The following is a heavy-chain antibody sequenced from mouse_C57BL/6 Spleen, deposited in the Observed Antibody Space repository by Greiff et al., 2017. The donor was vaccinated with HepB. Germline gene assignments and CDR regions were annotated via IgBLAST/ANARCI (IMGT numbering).Heavy chain of an antibody. D-gene: IGHD1-2*01. CDR3: ARDPAGSAWFAY. V-gene: IGHV5-4*01. Sequence: EVMLVESGGGLVKPGGSLKLSCAASGFTFSSYAMSWVRQTPEKRLEWVATISDGGSYTYYPDNVKGRFTISRDNAKNNLYLQMSHLKSEDTAMYYCARDPAGSAWFAYWGQGTLVTVSA. CDR1: GFTFSSYA. CDR2: ISDGGSYT. J-gene: IGHJ3*01.